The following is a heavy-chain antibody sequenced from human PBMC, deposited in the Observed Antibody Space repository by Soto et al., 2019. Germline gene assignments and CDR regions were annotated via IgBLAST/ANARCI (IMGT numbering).Heavy chain of an antibody. J-gene: IGHJ4*02. CDR3: ARGQWGFSSSYSLFDY. Sequence: SPRLSCPASGFTFSSYEMNWVRTAQGKSLEWVSYMSNSSSTTSSADSVKGRFTLSRDNAKNSLYMQMKSRRAEDTAVYYCARGQWGFSSSYSLFDYWGQGPLVTVSS. CDR1: GFTFSSYE. V-gene: IGHV3-48*03. D-gene: IGHD3-3*01. CDR2: MSNSSSTT.